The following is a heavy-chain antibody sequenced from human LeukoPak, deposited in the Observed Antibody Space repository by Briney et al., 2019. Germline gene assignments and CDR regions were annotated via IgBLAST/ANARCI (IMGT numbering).Heavy chain of an antibody. CDR3: ARDTFGYCSSTSCYGVWLAFDY. CDR1: GGTFSSYA. Sequence: ASVKVSCKASGGTFSSYAFSWVRQAPGQGLEWMGGIIPIFGTANYAQKLQGRVTMTTDTSTSTAYMELRSLRSDDTAVYYCARDTFGYCSSTSCYGVWLAFDYWGQGTLVTVSS. CDR2: IIPIFGTA. J-gene: IGHJ4*02. V-gene: IGHV1-69*05. D-gene: IGHD2-2*01.